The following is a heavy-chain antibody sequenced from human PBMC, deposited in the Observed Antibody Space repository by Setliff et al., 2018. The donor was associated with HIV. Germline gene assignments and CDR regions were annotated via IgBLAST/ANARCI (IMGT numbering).Heavy chain of an antibody. Sequence: SETLSLTCTMSGGPISHDYWAWIRQPPGKGLEWIGRFYNNENIRYSPSLKSRVAMSVDTSKNHFSLNLSSVTAADTGVYYCARHPSTRIYQYYYIDVWGKGTTVTVSS. CDR3: ARHPSTRIYQYYYIDV. CDR2: FYNNENI. CDR1: GGPISHDY. V-gene: IGHV4-59*08. J-gene: IGHJ6*03. D-gene: IGHD1-26*01.